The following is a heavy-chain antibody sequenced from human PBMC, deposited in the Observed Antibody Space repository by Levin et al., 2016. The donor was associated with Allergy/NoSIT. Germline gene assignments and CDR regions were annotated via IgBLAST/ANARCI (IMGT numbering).Heavy chain of an antibody. D-gene: IGHD4-17*01. J-gene: IGHJ4*02. CDR2: MSYDGSHT. CDR1: GFTFSSYA. V-gene: IGHV3-30*04. CDR3: AKVHTVTTPFDY. Sequence: GESLKISCAASGFTFSSYAMHWVRQAPGKGLEWVAVMSYDGSHTNYADAVKGRFTISRDTSKKMLYLQMNSLRSEDTAVYYCAKVHTVTTPFDYWGQGTLVTVSS.